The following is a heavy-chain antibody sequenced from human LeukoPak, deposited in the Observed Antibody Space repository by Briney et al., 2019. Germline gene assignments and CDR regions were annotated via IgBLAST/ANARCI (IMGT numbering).Heavy chain of an antibody. CDR3: ARGADGVSSNSRGWFDP. D-gene: IGHD2-15*01. CDR1: GFTFNRYN. Sequence: PGGSLRLSCAASGFTFNRYNMNWVRRAPVKGLEWVSSISTSSSYIYYADSVRGRFTISRDNAKNSLYLQMNSLRAEDTAVYSCARGADGVSSNSRGWFDPWGQGALVTVSS. V-gene: IGHV3-21*01. J-gene: IGHJ5*02. CDR2: ISTSSSYI.